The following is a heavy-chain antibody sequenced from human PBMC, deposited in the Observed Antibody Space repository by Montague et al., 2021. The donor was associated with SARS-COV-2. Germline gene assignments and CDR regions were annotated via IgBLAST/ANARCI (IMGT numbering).Heavy chain of an antibody. CDR3: AGDTRITMIVVVQGYGMDV. CDR2: IYYSGST. CDR1: GGSISSSSYY. V-gene: IGHV4-39*07. D-gene: IGHD3-22*01. J-gene: IGHJ6*02. Sequence: SETLSLTCTVSGGSISSSSYYWGWIRQPPGKGLEWIGSIYYSGSTYYNPSLKNRVTISVDTSKNQFSLKLSSVTAADTAVYYCAGDTRITMIVVVQGYGMDVWGQGTTVTVSS.